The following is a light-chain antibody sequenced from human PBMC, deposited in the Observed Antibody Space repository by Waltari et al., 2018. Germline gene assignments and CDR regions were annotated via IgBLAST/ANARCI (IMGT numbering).Light chain of an antibody. J-gene: IGKJ3*01. V-gene: IGKV3-11*01. CDR1: QSVSRY. CDR2: DAS. CDR3: LQHSNWPRFT. Sequence: DIVLSQSPATLSLSPGERATLSCRARQSVSRYLAWYQQKPGQAPRLLISDASNRATGIPVRFSGSGSGTDFTLTISSLGPEDFAVYYCLQHSNWPRFTFGPGTKVDIK.